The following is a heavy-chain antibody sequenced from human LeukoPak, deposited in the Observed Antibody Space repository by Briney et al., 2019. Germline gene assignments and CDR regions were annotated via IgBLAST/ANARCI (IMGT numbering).Heavy chain of an antibody. J-gene: IGHJ6*03. Sequence: SETLSLTCSVSGGSITSYYWNWIRQTPKKGLEWIGHIFYSGATNYSPSLRNRVTISVDLSNNQFSLKMRSVTAADTAVYYCARGPDLYYYDNRDHLNVRHAYYMEVWGKGTSVTISS. CDR3: ARGPDLYYYDNRDHLNVRHAYYMEV. D-gene: IGHD3-22*01. CDR2: IFYSGAT. CDR1: GGSITSYY. V-gene: IGHV4-59*01.